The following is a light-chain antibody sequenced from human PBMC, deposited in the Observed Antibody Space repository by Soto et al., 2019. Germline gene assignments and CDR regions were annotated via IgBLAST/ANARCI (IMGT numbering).Light chain of an antibody. V-gene: IGLV1-51*02. J-gene: IGLJ2*01. CDR1: NSNIGNNY. Sequence: QSVLTQPPSVSAAAGQKVTISCSGSNSNIGNNYVSWYQQLPGTAPKLLIYENNKRPSGIPDRFSGSKSATSATLGITGLQTGDEADYYCGTWDSSLSVALFGGGTQLTVL. CDR2: ENN. CDR3: GTWDSSLSVAL.